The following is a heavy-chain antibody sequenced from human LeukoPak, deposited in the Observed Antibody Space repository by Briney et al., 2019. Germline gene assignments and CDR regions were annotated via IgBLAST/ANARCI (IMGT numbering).Heavy chain of an antibody. CDR1: GGSISSSSSY. J-gene: IGHJ5*02. V-gene: IGHV4-39*01. CDR2: IYYTGST. CDR3: AKSGHSYYCTPGYFS. D-gene: IGHD2-8*01. Sequence: SETLSLTCTVSGGSISSSSSYWGWLRQPPGKGLEWIATIYYTGSTNYNPSLKTRVTISLDTSRNQFSLRLTSVTAADTAVYYCAKSGHSYYCTPGYFSWGRGTLVTVSS.